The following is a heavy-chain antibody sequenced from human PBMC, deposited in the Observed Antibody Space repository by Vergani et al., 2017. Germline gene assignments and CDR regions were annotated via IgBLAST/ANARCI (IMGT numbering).Heavy chain of an antibody. V-gene: IGHV4-61*02. CDR3: ARDSSFGGSYFHLAS. CDR2: LYSSMSY. CDR1: GDSINSDNFY. J-gene: IGHJ4*02. Sequence: QVELQESGPGLVKPSQTLSLTCTVSGDSINSDNFYWHWIRQSADKGLEWIGRLYSSMSYDYNVSLKSRVTMSLDTSKNQFSLQVTYVTATDTASYYSARDSSFGGSYFHLASWDQGALVTVS. D-gene: IGHD1-26*01.